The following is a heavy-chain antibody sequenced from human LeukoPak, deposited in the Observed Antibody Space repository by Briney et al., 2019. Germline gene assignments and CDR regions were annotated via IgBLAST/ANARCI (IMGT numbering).Heavy chain of an antibody. V-gene: IGHV3-33*06. CDR1: KFTFSHYG. Sequence: WGTLRLSCAASKFTFSHYGMHWVRQAPGKGLQWVAVIWSDGSNQYYADSVKGRFTISRDNSNNMVYLQMNSLRADDTGVYYCAKDAQRGFDYSNSLEYWGQGALVSVSS. J-gene: IGHJ4*02. CDR2: IWSDGSNQ. D-gene: IGHD4-11*01. CDR3: AKDAQRGFDYSNSLEY.